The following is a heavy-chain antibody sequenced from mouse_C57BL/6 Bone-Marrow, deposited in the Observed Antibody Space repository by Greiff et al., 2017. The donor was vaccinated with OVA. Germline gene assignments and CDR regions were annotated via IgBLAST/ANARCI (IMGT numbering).Heavy chain of an antibody. V-gene: IGHV1-63*01. Sequence: QVQLQQSGAELVRPGTSVKMSCKASGYTFTNYWIGWAKQRPGHGLEWIGDIYPGGGYTNYNEKFKGKATLTADKSSSTAYMQFSSLTSEDSAIYYCARQTTVVAKDYFDYWGQGTTLTVSS. CDR1: GYTFTNYW. D-gene: IGHD1-1*01. CDR2: IYPGGGYT. J-gene: IGHJ2*01. CDR3: ARQTTVVAKDYFDY.